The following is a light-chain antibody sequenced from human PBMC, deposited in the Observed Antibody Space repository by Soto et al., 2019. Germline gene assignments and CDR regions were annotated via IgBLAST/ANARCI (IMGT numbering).Light chain of an antibody. J-gene: IGKJ1*01. V-gene: IGKV3-15*01. CDR3: QQYKNWPRT. CDR2: GAS. Sequence: ETVMTQSPATLSVSPGESATVSCRASQSVSTNLAWYQQKPGQAPRLLIYGASTRVTGMPGRFGGSGSGTEFTLTISSLQSEDSAVYYCQQYKNWPRTFGQGTKVEIK. CDR1: QSVSTN.